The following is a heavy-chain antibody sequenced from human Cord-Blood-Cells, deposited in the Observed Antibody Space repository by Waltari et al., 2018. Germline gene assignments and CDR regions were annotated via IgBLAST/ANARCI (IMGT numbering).Heavy chain of an antibody. CDR1: GGSISSYY. CDR2: IYYSGST. V-gene: IGHV4-59*01. Sequence: QVQLQESGPGLVKPSEPLSLTCTVSGGSISSYYCRWIRQPPGKGLECIGYIYYSGSTNYTPSLKSRVTISVDTSKNQFSLKLSSVTAADTAVYYCAWYNWNDAFDIWGQGTMVTVSS. J-gene: IGHJ3*02. D-gene: IGHD1-1*01. CDR3: AWYNWNDAFDI.